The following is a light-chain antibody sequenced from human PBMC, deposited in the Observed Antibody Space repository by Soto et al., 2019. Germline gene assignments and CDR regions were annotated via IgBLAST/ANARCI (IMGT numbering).Light chain of an antibody. Sequence: QSALTQPPSASGSPGQSVTISCTGTSSDVGGYNYLSWYQHRPGKAPQLIIYEVTKRPSGVPNRFVGSKSGNTASLTVSGLQAEDEADYFCMSYAGMYTYVFGTGTKLTVL. V-gene: IGLV2-8*01. CDR2: EVT. CDR3: MSYAGMYTYV. CDR1: SSDVGGYNY. J-gene: IGLJ1*01.